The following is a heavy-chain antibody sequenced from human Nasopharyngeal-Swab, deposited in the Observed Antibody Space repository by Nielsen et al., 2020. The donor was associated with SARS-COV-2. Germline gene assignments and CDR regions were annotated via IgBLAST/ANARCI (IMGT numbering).Heavy chain of an antibody. J-gene: IGHJ4*02. Sequence: VRQAPGKGLEWVAVISYDGSNKYYADSVKGRFTISRDNSKNTLYLQMNSLRAEDTAVYYCAKDFAAAIPGLIGYWGQGTLVTVPS. CDR2: ISYDGSNK. CDR3: AKDFAAAIPGLIGY. D-gene: IGHD2-2*02. V-gene: IGHV3-30*18.